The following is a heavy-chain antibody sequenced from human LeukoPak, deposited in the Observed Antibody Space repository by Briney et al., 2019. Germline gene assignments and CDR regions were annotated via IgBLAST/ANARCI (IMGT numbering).Heavy chain of an antibody. CDR1: GYTFTSYG. Sequence: ASVKVSCKASGYTFTSYGIIWVRQAPGQGLEWMGWISAYNGNTDYSQNLQGRVTMTTDTSTNTAYMELRSLRSDDTAVYYCARDQGKGYYYYGMDVWGQGTTVTVSS. J-gene: IGHJ6*02. V-gene: IGHV1-18*01. CDR3: ARDQGKGYYYYGMDV. CDR2: ISAYNGNT.